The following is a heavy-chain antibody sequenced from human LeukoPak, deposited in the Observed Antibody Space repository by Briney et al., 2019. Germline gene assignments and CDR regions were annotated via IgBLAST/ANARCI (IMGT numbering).Heavy chain of an antibody. J-gene: IGHJ4*02. CDR1: CGSINNANW. V-gene: IGHV4-4*02. CDR3: TRTNRDWVPSDY. Sequence: ASGTLSLTCAVCCGSINNANWWSWVRQPPGQGLEWIAEVAHHGKTNYNPSLESRVTVSLDKSKSQFSLNLTSVTAADTAVYFCTRTNRDWVPSDYWGQGTLVTVSS. D-gene: IGHD2-21*01. CDR2: VAHHGKT.